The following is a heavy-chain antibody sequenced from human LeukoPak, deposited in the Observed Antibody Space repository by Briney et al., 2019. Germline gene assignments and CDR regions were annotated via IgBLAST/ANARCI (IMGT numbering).Heavy chain of an antibody. CDR2: IIPILGIA. CDR3: ARALRFYAFDI. D-gene: IGHD3-3*01. J-gene: IGHJ3*02. V-gene: IGHV1-69*04. CDR1: GGTFSSYA. Sequence: SVKVSCKASGGTFSSYAISWVRQAPGQGLEWMGRIIPILGIANYAQKFQGRVTITADKSASTAYMELSSLRSEDTAVYYCARALRFYAFDIWGQGTMVTVSS.